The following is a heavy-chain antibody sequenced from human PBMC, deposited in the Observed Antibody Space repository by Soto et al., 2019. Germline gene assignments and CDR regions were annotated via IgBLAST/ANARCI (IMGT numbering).Heavy chain of an antibody. CDR1: GYTFTSYG. V-gene: IGHV1-18*01. Sequence: ASGKVSCKASGYTFTSYGISWVRQAPGQGLEWMGWISAYNGNTNYAQKLQGRVTMTTDTSTSTAYMELRSLRSDDTAVYYCARTYYDFWSGYHNWFDPWGQGTLVTVSS. CDR3: ARTYYDFWSGYHNWFDP. D-gene: IGHD3-3*01. CDR2: ISAYNGNT. J-gene: IGHJ5*02.